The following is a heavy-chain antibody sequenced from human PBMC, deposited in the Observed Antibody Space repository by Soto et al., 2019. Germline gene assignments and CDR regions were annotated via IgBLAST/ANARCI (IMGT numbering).Heavy chain of an antibody. CDR1: GYTFTTYT. Sequence: QVQLVQSGAEVKKPGASVMLSCKASGYTFTTYTMNWVRQAPGQRLEWMGWINPVNGNTKSSQTFQDRVIITRDTSASTAYMERRSLRSEDTAVYYCARGIATGQLDPWGQGNLVIVSS. D-gene: IGHD6-13*01. CDR2: INPVNGNT. V-gene: IGHV1-3*01. CDR3: ARGIATGQLDP. J-gene: IGHJ5*02.